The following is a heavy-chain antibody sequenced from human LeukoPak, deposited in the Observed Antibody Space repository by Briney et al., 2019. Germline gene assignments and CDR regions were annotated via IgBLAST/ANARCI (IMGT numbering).Heavy chain of an antibody. CDR1: GFTFSSYG. CDR2: ISYDGSNK. CDR3: AKAGLGYSSGWYFDY. J-gene: IGHJ4*02. V-gene: IGHV3-30*18. Sequence: PGGSLRLSCAASGFTFSSYGMHWVRQAPGRGLEWVAVISYDGSNKYYADSVKGRFTISRDNSKNTLYLQMNSLRAEDTAVYYCAKAGLGYSSGWYFDYWGQGTLVTVSS. D-gene: IGHD6-19*01.